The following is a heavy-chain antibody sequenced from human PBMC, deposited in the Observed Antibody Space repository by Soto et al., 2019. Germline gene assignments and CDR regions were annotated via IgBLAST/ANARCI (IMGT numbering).Heavy chain of an antibody. CDR2: MNPNSGNT. Sequence: GASVKVSCKASGYTFTNYGISWVRQATGQGLEWMGWMNPNSGNTGYAQKFQGRVTMTRNTSISTAYMELSSLRSDDTAVYYCARDPYHVLMVNAPNLYGMDVWGQGTAVTVSS. V-gene: IGHV1-8*02. CDR1: GYTFTNYG. J-gene: IGHJ6*02. D-gene: IGHD2-8*01. CDR3: ARDPYHVLMVNAPNLYGMDV.